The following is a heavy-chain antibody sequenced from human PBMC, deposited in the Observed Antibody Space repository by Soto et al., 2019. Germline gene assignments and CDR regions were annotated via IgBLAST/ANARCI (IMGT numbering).Heavy chain of an antibody. D-gene: IGHD2-2*01. CDR3: ARGDDIVVVPAAWYFDL. CDR2: INPSGGST. J-gene: IGHJ2*01. Sequence: ASVKVSCKASGYPFTSYYIHWVRQAPGQGLEWMGIINPSGGSTSYAQKFQGRVTMTRDTSTSTVYMELSSLRSEDTAVYYCARGDDIVVVPAAWYFDLWGRGTLVTVSS. V-gene: IGHV1-46*03. CDR1: GYPFTSYY.